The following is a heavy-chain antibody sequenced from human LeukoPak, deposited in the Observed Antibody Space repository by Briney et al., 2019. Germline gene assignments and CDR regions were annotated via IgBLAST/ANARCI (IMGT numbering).Heavy chain of an antibody. CDR1: GGTFSSYA. D-gene: IGHD3-22*01. CDR2: IIPILGIA. V-gene: IGHV1-69*04. J-gene: IGHJ4*02. CDR3: AREREDYYDSSGLFDY. Sequence: GASVKVSCKASGGTFSSYAISWVRQAPGQGLEWMGRIIPILGIANYAQKFQGRVTITADKSTSTAYMELSSLRSEDTAVYYCAREREDYYDSSGLFDYWGQGTLVTVSS.